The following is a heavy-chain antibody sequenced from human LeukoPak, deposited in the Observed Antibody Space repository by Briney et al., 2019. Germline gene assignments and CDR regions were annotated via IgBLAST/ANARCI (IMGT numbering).Heavy chain of an antibody. CDR1: GFTFSSYA. CDR2: ISGSGGST. J-gene: IGHJ6*03. V-gene: IGHV3-23*01. D-gene: IGHD2-2*01. Sequence: GGSLRLSCAASGFTFSSYAMSWVRQAPGKGLEWVSAISGSGGSTYYADSVKGRFTISRDNSKNTLYLQMNNLRAEDTALYYCAKGTSWISPYYYMDVWGTGTTVTVSS. CDR3: AKGTSWISPYYYMDV.